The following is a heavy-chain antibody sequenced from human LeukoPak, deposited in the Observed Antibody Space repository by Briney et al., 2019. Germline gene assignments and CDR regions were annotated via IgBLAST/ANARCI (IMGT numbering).Heavy chain of an antibody. J-gene: IGHJ4*02. CDR3: AREAGMVIDY. V-gene: IGHV4-38-2*02. CDR2: IYHSGST. CDR1: GYSISSGYY. D-gene: IGHD2-21*01. Sequence: TSETLSLTCTVSGYSISSGYYWGWIRQPPGKGLEWIGSIYHSGSTYYNPSLKSRVTISVDTSKNQFSLKLSSVTAADTAVYYCAREAGMVIDYWGQGTLVTVSS.